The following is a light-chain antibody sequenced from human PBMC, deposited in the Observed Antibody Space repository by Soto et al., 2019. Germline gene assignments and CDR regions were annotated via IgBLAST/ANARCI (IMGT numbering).Light chain of an antibody. CDR2: GAS. V-gene: IGKV3-20*01. Sequence: IVLTQSPGTLSLSPRERAALTCRASQSVISTYLAWYQQKPGQPHRLLIYGASNRATRIPDRVSGIVSVTDFTLTISRLEPENFALYFCHRYGDXPLTFGGGTTWIS. CDR1: QSVISTY. J-gene: IGKJ4*01. CDR3: HRYGDXPLT.